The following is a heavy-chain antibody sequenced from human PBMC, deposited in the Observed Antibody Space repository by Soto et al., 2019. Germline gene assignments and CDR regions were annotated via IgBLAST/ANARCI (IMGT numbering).Heavy chain of an antibody. CDR3: ARVVSSAGSPDLGAHLIGTLDY. CDR1: GGSISSGGYY. CDR2: IYYSGST. D-gene: IGHD1-1*01. Sequence: QVQLQESGPGLVKPSQTLSLTCTVSGGSISSGGYYWSWIRQHPGKGLEWIGYIYYSGSTYYNPSLKSRVTLPVDPSKNQFSLKLSSVTAADTAVYYCARVVSSAGSPDLGAHLIGTLDYWGQETLVTVSS. V-gene: IGHV4-31*03. J-gene: IGHJ4*02.